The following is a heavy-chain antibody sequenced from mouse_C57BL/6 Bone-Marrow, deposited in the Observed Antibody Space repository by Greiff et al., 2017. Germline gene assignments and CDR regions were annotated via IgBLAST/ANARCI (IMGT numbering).Heavy chain of an antibody. Sequence: VQVVESGAELVRPGTSVKVSCKASGYAFTNYLIEWVKQRPGQGLEWIGVINPGSGGTNYNEKFKGKATLTADKSSSTAYMQLSSLTSEDSAVYFCARSPSDYYAMDYWGQGTSVTVSS. CDR2: INPGSGGT. J-gene: IGHJ4*01. CDR1: GYAFTNYL. V-gene: IGHV1-54*01. CDR3: ARSPSDYYAMDY.